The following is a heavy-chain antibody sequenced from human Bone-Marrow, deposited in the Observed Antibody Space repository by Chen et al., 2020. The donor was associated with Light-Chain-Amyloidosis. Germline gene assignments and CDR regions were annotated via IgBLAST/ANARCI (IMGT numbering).Heavy chain of an antibody. J-gene: IGHJ6*02. D-gene: IGHD2-15*01. CDR2: ISSSGRTI. V-gene: IGHV3-11*01. CDR1: GFTFSDYY. CDR3: ARERVLVPYYYYGMDV. Sequence: QVQLVESGGGLVKPGGSLRLSCAASGFTFSDYYMSWIRQAPGKGLEWVSYISSSGRTIYYADSVKGRFTISRDNAKNSLYLQMNSLRAEDTAVYYCARERVLVPYYYYGMDVWGQGTTVTVSS.